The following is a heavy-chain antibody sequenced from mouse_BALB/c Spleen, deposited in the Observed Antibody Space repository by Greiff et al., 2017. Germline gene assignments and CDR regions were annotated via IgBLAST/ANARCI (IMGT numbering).Heavy chain of an antibody. Sequence: VQGVESGPGLVAPSQSLSITCTVSGFSLTGYGVNWVRQPPGKGLEWLGMIWGDGSTDYNSALKSRLSISKDNSKSQVFLKMNSLQTDDTARYYCARETVYYGNYEAFAYWGQGTLVTVSA. CDR1: GFSLTGYG. J-gene: IGHJ3*01. CDR3: ARETVYYGNYEAFAY. CDR2: IWGDGST. D-gene: IGHD2-1*01. V-gene: IGHV2-6-7*01.